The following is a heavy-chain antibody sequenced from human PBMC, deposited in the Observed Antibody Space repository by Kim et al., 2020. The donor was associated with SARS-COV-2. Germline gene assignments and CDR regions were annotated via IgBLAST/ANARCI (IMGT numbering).Heavy chain of an antibody. Sequence: SVKVSCKASGGTFSSYAISWVRQAPGQGLEWMGGIIPIFGTANYAQKFQGRVTITADESTSTAYMELSSLRSEDTAVYYCARDLSGSSSWDSWGQGTLVTVSS. CDR2: IIPIFGTA. J-gene: IGHJ4*02. V-gene: IGHV1-69*13. D-gene: IGHD6-13*01. CDR3: ARDLSGSSSWDS. CDR1: GGTFSSYA.